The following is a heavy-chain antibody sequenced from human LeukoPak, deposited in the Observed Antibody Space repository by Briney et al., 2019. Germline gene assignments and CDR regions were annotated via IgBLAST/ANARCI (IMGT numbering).Heavy chain of an antibody. J-gene: IGHJ6*02. V-gene: IGHV7-4-1*02. CDR2: INTNTGNP. CDR1: GYTFTSYA. CDR3: ASPRYCSGGSCSKYYYYYGMDV. D-gene: IGHD2-15*01. Sequence: ASVKVSCKASGYTFTSYAMNWVRQAPGQGLEWMGWINTNTGNPTYAQGFTGRFVFSLDTSVSTAYLQISSLKAEDTAVYYCASPRYCSGGSCSKYYYYYGMDVWGQGTTVTVSS.